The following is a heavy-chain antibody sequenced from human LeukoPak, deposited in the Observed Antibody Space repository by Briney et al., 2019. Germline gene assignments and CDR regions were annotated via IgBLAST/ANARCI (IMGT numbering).Heavy chain of an antibody. CDR2: ITKYDGRV. Sequence: PGGSLRLSCAASGFTFSSYTMNWVRQPPGKGLEWLASITKYDGRVYYADSVRGRFSISRDTSQNELYLQMNGLRADDSAMYFCAKDHSADGWPTFEYWGRGTLVTVSS. V-gene: IGHV3-21*04. CDR1: GFTFSSYT. J-gene: IGHJ4*02. D-gene: IGHD5-24*01. CDR3: AKDHSADGWPTFEY.